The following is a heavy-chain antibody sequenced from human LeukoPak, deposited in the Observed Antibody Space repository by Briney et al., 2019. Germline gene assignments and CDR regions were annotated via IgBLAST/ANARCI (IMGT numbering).Heavy chain of an antibody. CDR3: ARHMRSGSYSSFDY. CDR1: GYSFTSYW. CDR2: IYPGDSDT. D-gene: IGHD1-26*01. V-gene: IGHV5-51*01. J-gene: IGHJ4*02. Sequence: GESLQISFKGSGYSFTSYWIGWVRPMPGKGLEWMGIIYPGDSDTRYSPSFQGQVTISADKSISTAYLQWSSLKASDTAMYYCARHMRSGSYSSFDYWGQGTLVTVSS.